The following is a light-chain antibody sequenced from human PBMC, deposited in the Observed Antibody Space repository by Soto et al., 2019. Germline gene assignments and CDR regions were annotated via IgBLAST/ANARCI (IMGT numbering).Light chain of an antibody. J-gene: IGKJ2*01. V-gene: IGKV1-5*01. CDR1: QTISGW. CDR3: QHYDKSSYT. CDR2: DAS. Sequence: DIQMTQSPSTLSASVGDGVTITCRASQTISGWLAWYQQRPGKAPKLLISDASSLRSGVPSRFSGSGSGTEFTLTISSLQPDDFATYYCQHYDKSSYTFGQGTKVDIK.